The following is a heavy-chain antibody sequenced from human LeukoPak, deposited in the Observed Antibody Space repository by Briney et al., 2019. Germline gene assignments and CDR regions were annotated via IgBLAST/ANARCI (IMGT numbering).Heavy chain of an antibody. D-gene: IGHD4-17*01. Sequence: SETLSLTCTVSGGSISSYYWSWIRHPPGKGLEWIGYIYYSGSTNYNPSLKSRVTISVDTSKNQFSLKLSSVTAADTAVYYCARDDYGDSAFDIWGQGTMVTVSS. CDR2: IYYSGST. CDR1: GGSISSYY. J-gene: IGHJ3*02. CDR3: ARDDYGDSAFDI. V-gene: IGHV4-59*01.